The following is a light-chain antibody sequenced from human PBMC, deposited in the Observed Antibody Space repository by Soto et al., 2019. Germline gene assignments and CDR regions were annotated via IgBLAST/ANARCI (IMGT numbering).Light chain of an antibody. Sequence: IHMSPSPSDMSASVGERVTSXXRASQTVNTYLHWYQQKPGKAPNVXIYATSTLQSGVPSRFSGSGSGTNFTLSLNSLQPEDFATYYCQQGYSNPWTFGQGTKVDIK. CDR1: QTVNTY. CDR3: QQGYSNPWT. J-gene: IGKJ1*01. CDR2: ATS. V-gene: IGKV1-39*01.